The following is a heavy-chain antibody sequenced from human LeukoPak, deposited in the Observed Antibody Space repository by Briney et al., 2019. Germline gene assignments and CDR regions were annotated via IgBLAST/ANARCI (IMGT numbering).Heavy chain of an antibody. D-gene: IGHD3-22*01. CDR1: GFTFSSYS. Sequence: GGSLRLSCAASGFTFSSYSMNWVRQAPGKGLEWVSSISSSSSYIYYADSVKGRFTISRDNAKNSLYLQMNSLRAEDTAVYYCARDHYDSSGSDAFDIWGQGTMVTVSS. CDR3: ARDHYDSSGSDAFDI. CDR2: ISSSSSYI. V-gene: IGHV3-21*01. J-gene: IGHJ3*02.